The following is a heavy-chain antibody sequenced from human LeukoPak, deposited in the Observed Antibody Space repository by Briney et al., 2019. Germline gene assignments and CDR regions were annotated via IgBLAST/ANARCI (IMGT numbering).Heavy chain of an antibody. CDR1: GGSMSRFY. D-gene: IGHD4-23*01. CDR2: IYYSGT. Sequence: PSETLSLTCTVSGGSMSRFYWTWIRQPPGKGLEWVGCIYYSGTDYNPSLKSRINISLDMSKNQFSLELRSVTAADTAVYYCARVDYGGNPPSWGQGTLVTVSS. J-gene: IGHJ4*02. CDR3: ARVDYGGNPPS. V-gene: IGHV4-59*12.